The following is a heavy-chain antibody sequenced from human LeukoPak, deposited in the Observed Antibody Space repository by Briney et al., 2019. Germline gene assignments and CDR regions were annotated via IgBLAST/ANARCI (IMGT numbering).Heavy chain of an antibody. CDR3: ARLKFYDSTGYSPGHYMGV. J-gene: IGHJ6*03. Sequence: SETLSLTCTVSSGPIYSYYWSWIRQTAGKGLEWIGRLYPGVSTNYNPSLKSRVTMSVDTSRNQFALELRDVTAADTAVYYCARLKFYDSTGYSPGHYMGVWGKGTTVTVSS. CDR1: SGPIYSYY. V-gene: IGHV4-4*07. D-gene: IGHD3-22*01. CDR2: LYPGVST.